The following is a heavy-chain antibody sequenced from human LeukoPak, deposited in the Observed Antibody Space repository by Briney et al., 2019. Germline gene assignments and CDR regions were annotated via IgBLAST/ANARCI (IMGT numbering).Heavy chain of an antibody. CDR1: GGSISSGDYY. CDR2: IYYSGST. Sequence: SQTLSLTCTVSGGSISSGDYYWSWIRQPPGKGLEWIGYIYYSGSTYYNPSLKSRVTISVDTSKNQFSLKLSSVTAADTAVYYCARASQGYYYGMDVWGQGTTVTVSS. CDR3: ARASQGYYYGMDV. J-gene: IGHJ6*02. V-gene: IGHV4-30-4*01.